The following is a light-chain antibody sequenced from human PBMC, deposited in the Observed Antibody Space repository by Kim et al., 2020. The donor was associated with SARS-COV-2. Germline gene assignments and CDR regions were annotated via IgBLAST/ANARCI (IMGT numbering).Light chain of an antibody. J-gene: IGKJ3*01. CDR2: LGS. CDR3: VQALQTPFT. CDR1: QSLLHSNGYNY. Sequence: DIVMTQSPLSLPVTPGEPASISCYSSQSLLHSNGYNYLDWYLQKPGQSPQLLIYLGSNRASGVPDRFSGSGSGTDFTLKISRVEAEDVGIYYCVQALQTPFTFGPGTKVDIK. V-gene: IGKV2-28*01.